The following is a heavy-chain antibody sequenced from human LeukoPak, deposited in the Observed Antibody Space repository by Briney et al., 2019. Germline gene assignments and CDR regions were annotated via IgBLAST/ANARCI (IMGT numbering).Heavy chain of an antibody. CDR2: INPSGGST. Sequence: ASVEVSCKASGYTFTSYYMHWVRQAPGQGLEWMGVINPSGGSTSYPQKFQGRVTMTRDTSTSTVYMELSSLRSEDTAVYYCARWWDDGSGYSYNYGMDVWGQGTTVTVSS. J-gene: IGHJ6*02. CDR3: ARWWDDGSGYSYNYGMDV. D-gene: IGHD3-22*01. CDR1: GYTFTSYY. V-gene: IGHV1-46*01.